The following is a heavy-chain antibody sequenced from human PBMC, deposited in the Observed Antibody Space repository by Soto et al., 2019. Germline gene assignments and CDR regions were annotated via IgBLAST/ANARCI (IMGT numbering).Heavy chain of an antibody. CDR1: GYTFTSYD. D-gene: IGHD2-8*02. CDR2: MNPNSGNT. J-gene: IGHJ4*02. V-gene: IGHV1-8*01. Sequence: ASVKVSCKASGYTFTSYDINWVRQATGQGLEWMGWMNPNSGNTGYAQKFQGRVTMTRXTXXSXXXMXLXXLRXEXTAVYYCARRVVYSEGEFDYWGQGTLVTVSS. CDR3: ARRVVYSEGEFDY.